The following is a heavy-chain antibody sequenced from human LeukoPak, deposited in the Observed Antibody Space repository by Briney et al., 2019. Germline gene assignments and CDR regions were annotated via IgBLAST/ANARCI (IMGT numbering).Heavy chain of an antibody. CDR1: GFSFSRYG. J-gene: IGHJ6*03. D-gene: IGHD3-10*01. Sequence: GGTLRLSCAASGFSFSRYGVNWVRQAPGKGLEWVSAISGSGGSTYYADSVKGRFTISRDNSKNTLYLQMNSLRADDTAVYYCARDMYYYGSGSYYSHYYYYYMDVWGKGTTVTISS. CDR3: ARDMYYYGSGSYYSHYYYYYMDV. V-gene: IGHV3-23*01. CDR2: ISGSGGST.